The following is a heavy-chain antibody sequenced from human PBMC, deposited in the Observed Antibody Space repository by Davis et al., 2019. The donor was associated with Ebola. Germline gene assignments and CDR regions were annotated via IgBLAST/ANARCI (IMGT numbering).Heavy chain of an antibody. D-gene: IGHD6-25*01. J-gene: IGHJ6*02. CDR1: VFSLSTSGMC. CDR3: ARIQLGAIAARFYYYYGMDV. CDR2: IDWDDDN. V-gene: IGHV2-70*11. Sequence: SGPTLVNPTQTLTLTCTFSVFSLSTSGMCVSWIRQPPGKAVEWLARIDWDDDNYYSTSLTTRLTISQDTSNNQVVLTMTNMDPVDTATYYCARIQLGAIAARFYYYYGMDVWGQGTTVTVSS.